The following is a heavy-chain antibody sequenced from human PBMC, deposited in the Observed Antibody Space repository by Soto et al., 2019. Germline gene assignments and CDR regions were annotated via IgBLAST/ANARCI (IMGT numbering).Heavy chain of an antibody. D-gene: IGHD6-6*01. CDR3: ARDRTGSSSGPNWFDP. J-gene: IGHJ5*02. V-gene: IGHV1-18*01. CDR2: ISAYNGNT. Sequence: ASVKVSCKASGYTFTSYGISWVRQAPGQGLEWMGWISAYNGNTNYAQKLQGRVTMTTDTSTSTAYMELRSLRSDDTAVYYCARDRTGSSSGPNWFDPWGQGTLVPVSS. CDR1: GYTFTSYG.